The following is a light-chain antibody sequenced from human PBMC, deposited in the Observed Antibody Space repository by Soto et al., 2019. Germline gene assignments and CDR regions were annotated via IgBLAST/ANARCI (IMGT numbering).Light chain of an antibody. J-gene: IGKJ1*01. Sequence: DIQMTQSPSTLSASLVYRVTITCLASQSIGDSLAWYQQKPGKAPYLLISDVSSLERGVPSRFSGSGSGTEFTLTISSMQPDDFATFYCQQYNGYSRTFGQGTKVDNK. CDR3: QQYNGYSRT. CDR2: DVS. V-gene: IGKV1-5*01. CDR1: QSIGDS.